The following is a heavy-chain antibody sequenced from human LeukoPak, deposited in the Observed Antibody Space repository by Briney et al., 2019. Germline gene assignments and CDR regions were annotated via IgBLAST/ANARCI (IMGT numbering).Heavy chain of an antibody. CDR1: GGPISSSKDH. Sequence: SETLSLTYSVAGGPISSSKDHGGWIRQPPGEGLEWIASIYYSGSTYYNPSLKSRVTISVDTSKNQFAVKLTSVTAADTAIYYCARQASRSYSRPAYWGQRTLVTVSS. CDR2: IYYSGST. V-gene: IGHV4-39*01. CDR3: ARQASRSYSRPAY. J-gene: IGHJ4*02. D-gene: IGHD1-26*01.